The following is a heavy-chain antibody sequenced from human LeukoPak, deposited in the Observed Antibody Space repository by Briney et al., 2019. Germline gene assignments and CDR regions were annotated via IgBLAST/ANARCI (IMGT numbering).Heavy chain of an antibody. CDR3: ARERYNWNYDYYYMDV. CDR1: GGSISSYY. CDR2: IYYSGST. J-gene: IGHJ6*03. D-gene: IGHD1-20*01. Sequence: PSQTLSLTCTVSGGSISSYYWSWIRQPPGKGLEWIGYIYYSGSTNYNPSLKSRVTISVDTSKNQFSLKLSSVTAADTAVYYCARERYNWNYDYYYMDVWGKGTTVTISS. V-gene: IGHV4-59*01.